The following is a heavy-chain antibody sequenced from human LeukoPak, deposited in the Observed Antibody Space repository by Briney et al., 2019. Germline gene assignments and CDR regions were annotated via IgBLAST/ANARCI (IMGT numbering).Heavy chain of an antibody. CDR3: ARLGVTQDAFDI. D-gene: IGHD3-10*01. J-gene: IGHJ3*02. CDR2: ISSTGST. CDR1: GGSFSGYY. V-gene: IGHV4-59*12. Sequence: SETLSLTCAVYGGSFSGYYWSWIRQPPGKGLEGIGYISSTGSTYYNPSLKSRLSISLDTSKNQFSLKLSSVTAADTAVFYCARLGVTQDAFDIWGQGTMVTVSS.